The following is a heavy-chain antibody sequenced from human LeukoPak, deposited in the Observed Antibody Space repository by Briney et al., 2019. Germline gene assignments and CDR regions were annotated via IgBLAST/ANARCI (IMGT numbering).Heavy chain of an antibody. CDR1: GGSISSGGYC. D-gene: IGHD5-18*01. Sequence: SQTLSLTCTVSGGSISSGGYCWSWIRQHPGKGLEWIGYIYYSGSTYYNPSLKSRVTISVDTSKNQFSLKLSSVTAADTAVYYCARARTAMVNWGQGTLVTVSS. V-gene: IGHV4-31*03. CDR2: IYYSGST. CDR3: ARARTAMVN. J-gene: IGHJ4*02.